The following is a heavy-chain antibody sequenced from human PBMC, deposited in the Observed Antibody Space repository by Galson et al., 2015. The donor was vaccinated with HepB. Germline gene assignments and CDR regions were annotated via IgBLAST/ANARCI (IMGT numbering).Heavy chain of an antibody. Sequence: SLRLSCAASGFTFSAYGMHWVRQAPGKGLDWVAGITYDGGSHYYADSVKGRVTISRDNLKNTLFLQMSSLRPENTAVYYCAKVATRGQWLAGWNFDYWGQGILVTVSS. V-gene: IGHV3-30*18. CDR1: GFTFSAYG. CDR3: AKVATRGQWLAGWNFDY. CDR2: ITYDGGSH. D-gene: IGHD6-19*01. J-gene: IGHJ4*02.